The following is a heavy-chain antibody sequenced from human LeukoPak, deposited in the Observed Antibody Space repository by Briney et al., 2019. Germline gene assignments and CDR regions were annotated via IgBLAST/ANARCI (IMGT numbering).Heavy chain of an antibody. CDR2: INSDGSST. Sequence: GGSLRLSCAASGFTFSSYWMHWVRQAPGKGLVWVSRINSDGSSTSYADSVKGRFTISRDNAKNSLYLQMNSLRAEDTAVYYCARDYYDSSGYYSHFDYWGQGTLVTVSS. CDR3: ARDYYDSSGYYSHFDY. D-gene: IGHD3-22*01. J-gene: IGHJ4*02. CDR1: GFTFSSYW. V-gene: IGHV3-74*01.